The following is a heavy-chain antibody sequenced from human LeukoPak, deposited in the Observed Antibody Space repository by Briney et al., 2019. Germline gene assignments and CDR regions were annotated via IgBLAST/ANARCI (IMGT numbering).Heavy chain of an antibody. V-gene: IGHV3-7*01. Sequence: QPGGSLRLSCAASGFSFSDYWMDWVRQSPGEGMEWVANINQDGSEGYYADSVKDRFTISRDNAKNSLYLQMNKLRAEDTAVYYCSRSLDYWGQGALVTVSS. CDR3: SRSLDY. CDR1: GFSFSDYW. J-gene: IGHJ4*02. CDR2: INQDGSEG.